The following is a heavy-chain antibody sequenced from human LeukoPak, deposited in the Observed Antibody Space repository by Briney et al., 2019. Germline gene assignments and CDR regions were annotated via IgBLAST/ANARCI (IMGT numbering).Heavy chain of an antibody. CDR1: GFTFSSYG. CDR2: IRYDGSKK. V-gene: IGHV3-30*02. D-gene: IGHD5-18*01. J-gene: IGHJ6*03. CDR3: AKSAGYSYGYYYHYMDV. Sequence: GGSLRLSCAASGFTFSSYGMHWVRQAPGKGLEWVAFIRYDGSKKYYGDSVKGRFTISRDNSKNSLYLQMNSLRAEDTAVYYCAKSAGYSYGYYYHYMDVWGKGTTVTVSS.